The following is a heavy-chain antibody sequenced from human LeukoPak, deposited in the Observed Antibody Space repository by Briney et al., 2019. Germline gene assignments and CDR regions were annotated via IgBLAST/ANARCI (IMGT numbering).Heavy chain of an antibody. CDR1: GFTFSSYS. V-gene: IGHV3-21*01. D-gene: IGHD3-3*01. Sequence: GGSLRLSCAASGFTFSSYSMNWVRQAPGKGLEWVSSISSSSSYIYYADSVKGRFTISRDNSKNTLYLQMNSLRAEDTAVYYCARTSYDYYFDYWGQGTLVTVSS. CDR2: ISSSSSYI. CDR3: ARTSYDYYFDY. J-gene: IGHJ4*02.